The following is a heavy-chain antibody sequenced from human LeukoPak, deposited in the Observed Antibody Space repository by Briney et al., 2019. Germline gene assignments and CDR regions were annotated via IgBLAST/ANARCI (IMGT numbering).Heavy chain of an antibody. CDR3: ARDYGGNSGALDAFDI. Sequence: ASVKVSCKASGYTFTNYDINWVRQATGQGLEWMGYMNPNSGNTGYAQKFQGRVTITRNTSISTAYMELSSLRSEDTAVYYCARDYGGNSGALDAFDIWGQGTMVTVSS. D-gene: IGHD4-23*01. CDR1: GYTFTNYD. V-gene: IGHV1-8*03. CDR2: MNPNSGNT. J-gene: IGHJ3*02.